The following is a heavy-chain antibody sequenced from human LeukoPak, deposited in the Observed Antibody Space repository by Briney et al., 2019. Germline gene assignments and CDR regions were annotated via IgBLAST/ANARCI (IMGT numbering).Heavy chain of an antibody. D-gene: IGHD2-2*01. CDR2: INPNSGGT. Sequence: ASVKVSCKASGYTFTGYYMHWVRQAPGQGLEWMGWINPNSGGTNYAQKFQGRVTMTRDTSISTAYMEPSRLRSDDTAVYYCARSPMPEDCSSTSCYSQLDYWGQGTLVTVSS. V-gene: IGHV1-2*02. J-gene: IGHJ4*02. CDR3: ARSPMPEDCSSTSCYSQLDY. CDR1: GYTFTGYY.